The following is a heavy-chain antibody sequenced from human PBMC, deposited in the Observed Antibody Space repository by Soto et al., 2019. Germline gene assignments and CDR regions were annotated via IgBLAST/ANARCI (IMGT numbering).Heavy chain of an antibody. J-gene: IGHJ3*02. CDR1: GFIFSSYW. Sequence: GGSLRLSCAATGFIFSSYWMSWVRQAPGKGLEWVANIKQDGSEKYYVDSAKGRFTISRDNAKNSLHLQMNSLRAEDTAVYYCARGFNSALDIWGQGKMVTGSS. CDR2: IKQDGSEK. V-gene: IGHV3-7*01. CDR3: ARGFNSALDI.